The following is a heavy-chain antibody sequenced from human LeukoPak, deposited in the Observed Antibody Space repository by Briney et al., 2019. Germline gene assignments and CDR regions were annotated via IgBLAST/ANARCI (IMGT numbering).Heavy chain of an antibody. Sequence: GGSLRLSCSASGFTVSNNYMTWVRQAPGKGLEWVSYISSSSSTIYYADSVKGRFTISRDNAKNSLYLQMNSLRAEDTAVYYCARRQQVFDYWGQGTLVTVSS. J-gene: IGHJ4*02. CDR1: GFTVSNNY. V-gene: IGHV3-48*04. CDR2: ISSSSSTI. CDR3: ARRQQVFDY. D-gene: IGHD6-13*01.